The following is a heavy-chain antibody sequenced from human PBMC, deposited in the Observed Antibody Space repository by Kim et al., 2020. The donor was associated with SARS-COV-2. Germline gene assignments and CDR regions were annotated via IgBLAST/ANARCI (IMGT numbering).Heavy chain of an antibody. V-gene: IGHV3-23*01. CDR2: DPGGGGRT. Sequence: GGSLRLSCGASGFTVNNFAMSWVRQAPGKGLEWVSTDPGGGGRTFYADSVKGRFTIPRDNSKNTVFLQMNSARAEDTAVYYCAKAHPLSGAGCVFEHWGQGTLVTVSS. D-gene: IGHD6-25*01. J-gene: IGHJ4*02. CDR3: AKAHPLSGAGCVFEH. CDR1: GFTVNNFA.